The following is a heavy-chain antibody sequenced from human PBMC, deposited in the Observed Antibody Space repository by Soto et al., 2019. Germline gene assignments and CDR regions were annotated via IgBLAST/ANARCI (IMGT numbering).Heavy chain of an antibody. CDR2: ISGSGGSA. V-gene: IGHV3-23*01. CDR3: AKEDDLWTNGHFNI. D-gene: IGHD3-3*01. Sequence: EVQLLESEGGWVRPGGSLRLSCVASGVTFSSYDMTWVRQAPGKGLEWVSAISGSGGSAYYADSVKGRFTISRDNSKNTLYVQMNSLRSEDTAIYYCAKEDDLWTNGHFNIWGQGTLVTVSS. CDR1: GVTFSSYD. J-gene: IGHJ3*02.